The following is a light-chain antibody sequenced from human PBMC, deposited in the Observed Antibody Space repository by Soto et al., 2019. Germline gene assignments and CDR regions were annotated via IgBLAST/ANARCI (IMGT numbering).Light chain of an antibody. Sequence: EIVLTQSPATLSVSPGERATLSCRASQSVRSNLAWYQQKPGQGPRLLIFGASTRATNIPARFSGSGSGTEFTLTISSLQSEGFAVYYCQQYIKWPITFGQGTRLEIK. CDR2: GAS. CDR3: QQYIKWPIT. CDR1: QSVRSN. J-gene: IGKJ5*01. V-gene: IGKV3-15*01.